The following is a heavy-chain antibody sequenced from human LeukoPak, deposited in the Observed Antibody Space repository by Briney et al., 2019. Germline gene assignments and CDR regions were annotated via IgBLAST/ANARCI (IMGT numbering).Heavy chain of an antibody. CDR3: ARDRRIVGGYYFDY. CDR2: INPNSGGT. CDR1: GYTFTSYY. J-gene: IGHJ4*02. Sequence: ASVKVSCKASGYTFTSYYMHWVRQAPGQGLEWMGWINPNSGGTNYAQKFQGRVTMTRDMSISTAYMELSRLRSDDTAVYYCARDRRIVGGYYFDYWGQGTLVTVSS. D-gene: IGHD1-26*01. V-gene: IGHV1-2*02.